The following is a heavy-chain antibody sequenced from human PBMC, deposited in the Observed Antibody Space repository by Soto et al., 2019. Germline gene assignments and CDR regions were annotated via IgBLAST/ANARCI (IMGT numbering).Heavy chain of an antibody. CDR3: AHRPSYCSGGSCYSGFDD. Sequence: QLTLKESGPTLVKPTQTLTLTCTFSGFSLSTSGVGVGWIRQPPGQALEWLALIYWDDDKRYSPSLKSRLTITKDTSKNQVVLTMTNMDPVDTATYYCAHRPSYCSGGSCYSGFDDWGQGTLVTVSS. CDR1: GFSLSTSGVG. CDR2: IYWDDDK. V-gene: IGHV2-5*02. J-gene: IGHJ4*02. D-gene: IGHD2-15*01.